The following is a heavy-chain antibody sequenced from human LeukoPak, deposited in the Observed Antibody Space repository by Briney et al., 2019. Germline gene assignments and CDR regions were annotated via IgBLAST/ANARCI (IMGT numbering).Heavy chain of an antibody. Sequence: PGGSLRLSCAVSGFTFNTYVMSWVRQAPGKGLEWVSAISGSGGGTYYVASVKGRFTISRDNSKNTLYLQMNSLRAEDTAVYYCARDITIFGVIINFDYWGQGTLVTVSS. V-gene: IGHV3-23*01. D-gene: IGHD3-3*01. CDR3: ARDITIFGVIINFDY. J-gene: IGHJ4*02. CDR2: ISGSGGGT. CDR1: GFTFNTYV.